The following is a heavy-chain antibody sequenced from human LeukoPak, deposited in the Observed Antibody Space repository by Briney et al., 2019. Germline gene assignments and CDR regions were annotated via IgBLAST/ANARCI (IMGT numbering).Heavy chain of an antibody. CDR1: GYTFTGYY. J-gene: IGHJ5*02. CDR2: INPNSGGT. CDR3: ARGVARGYSYGSYWNWFDP. D-gene: IGHD5-18*01. V-gene: IGHV1-2*02. Sequence: ASVKVSCKASGYTFTGYYMHWVRQAPGQGLEWMGWINPNSGGTNYAQKFQGRVTMTRDTSISTAYMELSRLRSDDTAVYYCARGVARGYSYGSYWNWFDPWGQGTLVTVSS.